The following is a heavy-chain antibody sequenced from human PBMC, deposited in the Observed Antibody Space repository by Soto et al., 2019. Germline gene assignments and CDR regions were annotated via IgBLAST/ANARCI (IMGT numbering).Heavy chain of an antibody. CDR1: GYTFTSYG. V-gene: IGHV1-18*01. D-gene: IGHD5-18*01. CDR2: ISAYNGNT. CDR3: ARGLKYSYGPHDAFDI. J-gene: IGHJ3*02. Sequence: ASVKVSCKASGYTFTSYGIIWVRQAPGQGLEWMGWISAYNGNTNYAQKLQGRVTMTTDTSTSTAYMELRSLRSDDTAVYYCARGLKYSYGPHDAFDIWGQGTMVTVSS.